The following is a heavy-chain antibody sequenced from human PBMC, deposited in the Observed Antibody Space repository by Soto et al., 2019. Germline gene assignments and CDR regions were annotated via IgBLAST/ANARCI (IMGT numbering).Heavy chain of an antibody. CDR1: GGSFSGYY. Sequence: SETPSLTCAVYGGSFSGYYWSWIRQPPGKGLEWIGEINHSGSTDYNPSLKSRVTISVDTSKNQFSLKLSSVTAADTAVYYCARRIDYDFWSGYNYYYYYGMDVWGQGTTVTVSS. D-gene: IGHD3-3*01. CDR3: ARRIDYDFWSGYNYYYYYGMDV. J-gene: IGHJ6*02. CDR2: INHSGST. V-gene: IGHV4-34*01.